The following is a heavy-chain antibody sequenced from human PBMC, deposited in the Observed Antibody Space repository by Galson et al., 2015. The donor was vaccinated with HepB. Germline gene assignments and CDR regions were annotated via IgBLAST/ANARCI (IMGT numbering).Heavy chain of an antibody. CDR1: GYTFTSYY. V-gene: IGHV1-46*01. CDR2: INPSGGST. Sequence: SVKVSCKASGYTFTSYYMHWVRQAPGQGLEWMGIINPSGGSTSYAQKFQGRVTMTRDTSTSTVYMELSSLRSEDTAVYYCAGDWFRMDDILTGANPIVDWGQGTLVTVSS. D-gene: IGHD3-9*01. CDR3: AGDWFRMDDILTGANPIVD. J-gene: IGHJ4*02.